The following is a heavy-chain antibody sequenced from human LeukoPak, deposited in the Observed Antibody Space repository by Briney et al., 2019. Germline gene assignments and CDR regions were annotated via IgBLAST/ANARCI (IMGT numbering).Heavy chain of an antibody. J-gene: IGHJ4*02. Sequence: GGSLRLSCAASGFTFDDYAMHWVRQAPGKGLEWVSGISWDSGTIGYADSVKGRFTITRDNAKNSLYLQMNSLRAEDTALYYCAKGYDYWGQGTLVTVSS. CDR1: GFTFDDYA. V-gene: IGHV3-9*01. CDR2: ISWDSGTI. CDR3: AKGYDY.